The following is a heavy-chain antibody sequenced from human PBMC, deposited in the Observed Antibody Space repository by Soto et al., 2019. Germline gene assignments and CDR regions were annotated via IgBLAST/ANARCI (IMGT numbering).Heavy chain of an antibody. CDR1: GGTFSSYA. Sequence: AASVKVSCKASGGTFSSYAISWVRQAPGQGLEWMGGIIPIFGTANYAQKFQGRVTITADKSTSTAYMELSSLRSEDTAVYYCATQGCSSTSCYALNWFDPWGQGTLVTVSS. D-gene: IGHD2-2*01. V-gene: IGHV1-69*06. CDR3: ATQGCSSTSCYALNWFDP. CDR2: IIPIFGTA. J-gene: IGHJ5*02.